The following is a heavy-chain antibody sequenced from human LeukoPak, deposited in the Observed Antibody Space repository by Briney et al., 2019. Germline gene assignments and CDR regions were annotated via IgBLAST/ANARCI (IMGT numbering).Heavy chain of an antibody. V-gene: IGHV3-23*01. D-gene: IGHD1-26*01. CDR3: AKEPIVGATGY. CDR2: ISNSGGST. Sequence: PGGSLRLSCAASGFTFSSFAMSWVRQAPGKGLEWVSGISNSGGSTYYTDSVKGRFTISRDNSKNTLYLQMNSLRAEDTAVYYCAKEPIVGATGYWGQGTLVTVSS. CDR1: GFTFSSFA. J-gene: IGHJ4*02.